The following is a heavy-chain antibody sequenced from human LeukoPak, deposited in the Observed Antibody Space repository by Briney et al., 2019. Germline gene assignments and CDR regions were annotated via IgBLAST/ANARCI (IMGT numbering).Heavy chain of an antibody. CDR3: ARDRLIAFGGVIVRGDY. Sequence: GGSLRLSCEASGFPFDSYTMNWVRQAPGKGLEWVSSISSGSRYIYYADSARGRFTISRDNAKNSVYLQMSSLRAEDTAMYYCARDRLIAFGGVIVRGDYWGQGSLVTVSS. CDR1: GFPFDSYT. CDR2: ISSGSRYI. V-gene: IGHV3-21*01. J-gene: IGHJ4*02. D-gene: IGHD3-16*02.